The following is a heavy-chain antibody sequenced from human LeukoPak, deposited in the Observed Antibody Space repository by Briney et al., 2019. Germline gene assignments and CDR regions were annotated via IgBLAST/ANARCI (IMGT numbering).Heavy chain of an antibody. CDR2: IYYSGST. V-gene: IGHV4-59*01. CDR1: GGSISSYY. J-gene: IGHJ3*02. D-gene: IGHD3-10*01. CDR3: ARSGFYYGSGEAFDI. Sequence: SETLSLTCTVSGGSISSYYWSWIRQPPGKGLEWIGYIYYSGSTNYNPSLKSRVTISVDTSKNQFSLKLSSVTAADTAVYYCARSGFYYGSGEAFDIWGQGTMVTVSS.